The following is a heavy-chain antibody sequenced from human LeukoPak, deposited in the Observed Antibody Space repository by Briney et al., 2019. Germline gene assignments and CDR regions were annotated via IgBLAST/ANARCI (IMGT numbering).Heavy chain of an antibody. J-gene: IGHJ3*02. V-gene: IGHV3-23*01. CDR2: ISGSGGST. Sequence: GGSLRLSCAASGFTFSSYAMGWVRQAPGKGLEWVSAISGSGGSTYYADSVKGRFTISRDNSKNTLYLQMNSLRAEDTAVYYCAKDHSLDGSGSYCSPKSRPAFDIWDQGTMVTVSS. D-gene: IGHD3-10*01. CDR3: AKDHSLDGSGSYCSPKSRPAFDI. CDR1: GFTFSSYA.